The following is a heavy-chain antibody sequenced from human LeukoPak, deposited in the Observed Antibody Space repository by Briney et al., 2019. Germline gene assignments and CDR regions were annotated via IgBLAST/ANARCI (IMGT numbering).Heavy chain of an antibody. Sequence: GGSLRLSCAASGFTFSTYWMHGAPQAPGKGGVGVSRFNSDGSSKTYADTVKGRFTISRDNAKNTLYLQMNSLRAEDTAVYYCARDGWRGGSYYMDDWGQGTLVTVSS. CDR1: GFTFSTYW. J-gene: IGHJ4*02. CDR2: FNSDGSSK. V-gene: IGHV3-74*01. D-gene: IGHD3-10*01. CDR3: ARDGWRGGSYYMDD.